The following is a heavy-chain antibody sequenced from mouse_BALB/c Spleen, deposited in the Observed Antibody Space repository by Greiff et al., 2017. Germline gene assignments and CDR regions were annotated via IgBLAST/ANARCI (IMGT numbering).Heavy chain of an antibody. D-gene: IGHD2-3*01. Sequence: EVQLQQSGPELVKTGASVKMSCKASGYTFTSYVMHWVKQKPGQGLEWIGYINPYNDGTKYNEKFKGKATLTSDKSSSTAYMELSSLTSEDSAVYYCARGDGYSWFAYWGQGTLVTVSA. V-gene: IGHV1-14*01. CDR2: INPYNDGT. J-gene: IGHJ3*01. CDR1: GYTFTSYV. CDR3: ARGDGYSWFAY.